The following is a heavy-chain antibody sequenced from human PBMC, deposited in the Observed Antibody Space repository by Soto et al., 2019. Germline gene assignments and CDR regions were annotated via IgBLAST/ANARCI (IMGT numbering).Heavy chain of an antibody. CDR3: AKGRYCSDGSCYLAY. D-gene: IGHD2-15*01. Sequence: GGSLRLSCAASGFTFSSYAMSWVRQAPGKGLEWVSAISGSGGSTYYADSVKGRFTISRDNSKNTLYLQMNSLRAEDTAIYYCAKGRYCSDGSCYLAYWGQGTLVTVSS. CDR2: ISGSGGST. CDR1: GFTFSSYA. V-gene: IGHV3-23*01. J-gene: IGHJ4*02.